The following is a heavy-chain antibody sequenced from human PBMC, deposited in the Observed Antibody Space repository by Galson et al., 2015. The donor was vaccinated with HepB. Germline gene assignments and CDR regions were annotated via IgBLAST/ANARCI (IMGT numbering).Heavy chain of an antibody. Sequence: SLRLSCAASGFTFSSYEMNWVRQAPGKGLEWVSYISSGGTPIHYADSVKGRFTISRDNAKNSLHLEMNSLRAEDTGVYNCARGGRSSYWYFDLWGRGTLVTVSS. CDR1: GFTFSSYE. J-gene: IGHJ2*01. CDR2: ISSGGTPI. V-gene: IGHV3-48*03. CDR3: ARGGRSSYWYFDL.